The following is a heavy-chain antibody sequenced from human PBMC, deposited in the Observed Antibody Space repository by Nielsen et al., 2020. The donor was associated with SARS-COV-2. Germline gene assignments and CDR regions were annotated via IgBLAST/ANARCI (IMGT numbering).Heavy chain of an antibody. J-gene: IGHJ4*02. D-gene: IGHD6-19*01. V-gene: IGHV3-23*01. CDR2: ISGSGGST. Sequence: GESLKISCAGSGFTFSNYGMSWVRQAPGKGLEWVSGISGSGGSTYYADSVKGRFTISRDNSKNTLYLQMNSLRAEDTAVYYCAKGPWYSSGWYHYYFDYWGQGTLVTVSS. CDR1: GFTFSNYG. CDR3: AKGPWYSSGWYHYYFDY.